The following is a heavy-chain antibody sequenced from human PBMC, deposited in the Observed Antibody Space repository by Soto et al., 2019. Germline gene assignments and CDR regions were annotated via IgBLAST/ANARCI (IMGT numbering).Heavy chain of an antibody. D-gene: IGHD2-15*01. CDR3: ARGHLGITTTGTWYDFDY. CDR2: IYYSGRT. CDR1: GDSISSYY. V-gene: IGHV4-59*01. Sequence: ETLSLPCTVSGDSISSYYWTWIRQPPGKGLEYIGYIYYSGRTYYNPSLKSRVTISVDTSKNQFSLKLSSVTAADTAVYYCARGHLGITTTGTWYDFDYWGQGTLVTVSS. J-gene: IGHJ4*02.